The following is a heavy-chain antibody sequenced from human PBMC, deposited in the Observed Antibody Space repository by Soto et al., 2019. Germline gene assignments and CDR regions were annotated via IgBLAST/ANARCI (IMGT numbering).Heavy chain of an antibody. D-gene: IGHD3-10*01. CDR3: ARPLRGHGVKYFDY. V-gene: IGHV6-1*01. J-gene: IGHJ4*02. CDR1: GDSVSSNSAA. Sequence: SQTLSLTCAISGDSVSSNSAAWNWIRLSPSRGLEWLGRTYYRSKWFNDHAVSVKSRITINPDTSKNQFSLQLNSVTPEDTAVYYCARPLRGHGVKYFDYWGQGILVTVS. CDR2: TYYRSKWFN.